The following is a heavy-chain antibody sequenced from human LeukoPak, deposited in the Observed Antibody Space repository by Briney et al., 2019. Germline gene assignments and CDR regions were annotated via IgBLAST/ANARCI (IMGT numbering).Heavy chain of an antibody. CDR2: IYYTGST. Sequence: SETLSLTWTVSGGSIGTNYCNWIRQPPGKGLEWLGYIYYTGSTSYNPSLKSRVTMSVDTSKNLFSLKLTSVTAADTAVYYCASSRGVVTAYDIWGERSLLTVSS. D-gene: IGHD2-21*02. V-gene: IGHV4-59*01. CDR3: ASSRGVVTAYDI. CDR1: GGSIGTNY. J-gene: IGHJ3*02.